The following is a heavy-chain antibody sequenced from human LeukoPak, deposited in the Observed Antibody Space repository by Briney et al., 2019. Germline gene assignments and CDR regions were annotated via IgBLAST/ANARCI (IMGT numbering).Heavy chain of an antibody. D-gene: IGHD3-10*01. CDR3: ARYYDSGSYFDY. J-gene: IGHJ4*02. CDR1: GGSISSYY. Sequence: SETLSLTCTVSGGSISSYYWGLIRQPPGQGLEWIGSIYYSGSTYYNPSLKSRVTISVDTSKNQFSLKLSSVTAADTAVYYCARYYDSGSYFDYWGQGTLVTVSS. CDR2: IYYSGST. V-gene: IGHV4-39*01.